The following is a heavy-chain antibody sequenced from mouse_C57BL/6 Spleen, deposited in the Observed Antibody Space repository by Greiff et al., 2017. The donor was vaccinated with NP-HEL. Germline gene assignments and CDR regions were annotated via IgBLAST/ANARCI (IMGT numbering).Heavy chain of an antibody. CDR1: GFTFSSYA. CDR2: ISDGGSYT. D-gene: IGHD2-2*01. Sequence: EVQGVESGGGLVKPGGSLKLSCAASGFTFSSYAMSWVRQTPEKRLEWVATISDGGSYTYYPDNVKGRFTISRDNAKNNLYLQMSHLKSEDTAMYYCARDLLWLRGAMDYWGQGTSVTVSS. CDR3: ARDLLWLRGAMDY. V-gene: IGHV5-4*01. J-gene: IGHJ4*01.